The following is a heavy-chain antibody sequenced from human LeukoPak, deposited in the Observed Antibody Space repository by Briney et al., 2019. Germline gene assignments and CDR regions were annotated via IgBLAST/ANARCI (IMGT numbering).Heavy chain of an antibody. CDR2: IYTSGST. CDR1: GGSISSYF. Sequence: SETLSLTCTVSGGSISSYFCTWIRQPAGKGLEWIGRIYTSGSTNYNPSLKSRVTMSVDTSKNQFSLKLSSVTAADTAVYYCARDPEGHGNYFDYWGQGALVTVSS. V-gene: IGHV4-4*07. D-gene: IGHD1-14*01. CDR3: ARDPEGHGNYFDY. J-gene: IGHJ4*02.